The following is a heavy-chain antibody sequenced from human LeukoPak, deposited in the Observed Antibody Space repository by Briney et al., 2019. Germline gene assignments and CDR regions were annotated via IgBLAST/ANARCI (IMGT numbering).Heavy chain of an antibody. D-gene: IGHD3-3*01. CDR3: ARDFRGGYDFWSGYYTPYYFDY. Sequence: SETLSLTCTVSGGSISSSGYYWGWIRQPPGKGLEWIGSMYYSGSTYYNPSLKSQVTISVDTSKNHFSLKLSSVTAADTAVYYCARDFRGGYDFWSGYYTPYYFDYWGQGTLVTVSP. V-gene: IGHV4-39*07. CDR1: GGSISSSGYY. CDR2: MYYSGST. J-gene: IGHJ4*02.